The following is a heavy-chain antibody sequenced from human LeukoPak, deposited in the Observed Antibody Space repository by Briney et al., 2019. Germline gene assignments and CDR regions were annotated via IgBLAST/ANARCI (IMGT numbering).Heavy chain of an antibody. V-gene: IGHV3-30*02. CDR2: VRYDGSKK. CDR1: GFTFSTYG. CDR3: AKAHDTFGGVAPFDY. Sequence: PGGSLRLSCAASGFTFSTYGMHWVRQAPGKGLEWVAFVRYDGSKKYYTNSVKGRFTTSRDNSKNTLYLQMNSLRAEDTAVYYCAKAHDTFGGVAPFDYWGQGTLVTVSS. J-gene: IGHJ4*02. D-gene: IGHD3-16*01.